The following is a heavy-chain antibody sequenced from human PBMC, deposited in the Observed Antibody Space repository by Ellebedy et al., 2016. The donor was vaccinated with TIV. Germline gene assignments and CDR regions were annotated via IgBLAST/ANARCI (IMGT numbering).Heavy chain of an antibody. CDR3: AHRQTLSGSWNFGSFDY. J-gene: IGHJ4*02. D-gene: IGHD1-26*01. V-gene: IGHV2-5*02. Sequence: SGPTLVKPPQNLTLTCTFSGFSLITSGVGVGWIRQPPGKALEWLAFVYWDNDKRYNPFLRSRLTVTKDTSKNQVVLTVTNVDPMDTATYFCAHRQTLSGSWNFGSFDYWGQGSLVTVSS. CDR2: VYWDNDK. CDR1: GFSLITSGVG.